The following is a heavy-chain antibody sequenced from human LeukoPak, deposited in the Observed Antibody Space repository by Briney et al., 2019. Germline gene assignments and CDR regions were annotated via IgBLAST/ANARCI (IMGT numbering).Heavy chain of an antibody. CDR3: ARGPPEVPAAMAIFGPRWR. CDR2: IFYIGST. J-gene: IGHJ4*02. Sequence: SETLSLTCTVSSGSISTSNYYWGWVRQPPGKSREWIGNIFYIGSTYYSPSLKSRVTISLDTSRNQFSLKLNSVTAADTAAYYCARGPPEVPAAMAIFGPRWRWGQGTLVTVSS. CDR1: SGSISTSNYY. V-gene: IGHV4-39*07. D-gene: IGHD2-2*01.